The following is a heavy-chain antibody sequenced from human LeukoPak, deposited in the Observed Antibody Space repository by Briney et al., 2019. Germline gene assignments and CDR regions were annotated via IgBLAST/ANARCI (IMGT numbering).Heavy chain of an antibody. CDR1: GYTFTGYY. J-gene: IGHJ3*01. CDR3: ARHNCGGDCSSFNAFDS. CDR2: INPNSGGT. Sequence: ASVKVSCKASGYTFTGYYMHWVRQAPGQGLEWMGWINPNSGGTNYAQKFQGRVTMTRDTSISTAYMELSRLRSDDTAVYHCARHNCGGDCSSFNAFDSWGQGTMVTVSS. D-gene: IGHD2-21*02. V-gene: IGHV1-2*02.